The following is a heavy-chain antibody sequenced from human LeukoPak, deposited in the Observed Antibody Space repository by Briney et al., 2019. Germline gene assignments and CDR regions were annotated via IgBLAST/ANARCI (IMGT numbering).Heavy chain of an antibody. CDR1: GDSISSCY. Sequence: PSETLSLTCTVSGDSISSCYWSWIRQPPPQGLEWVGYVYYSGRTNSIPYLKSRDTRSLDKSTNHFSLKLSSVTAADTVVYYCAGHGEPIYAVAYFDLWGQGTLLTVPS. V-gene: IGHV4-59*08. CDR3: AGHGEPIYAVAYFDL. D-gene: IGHD2/OR15-2a*01. CDR2: VYYSGRT. J-gene: IGHJ4*02.